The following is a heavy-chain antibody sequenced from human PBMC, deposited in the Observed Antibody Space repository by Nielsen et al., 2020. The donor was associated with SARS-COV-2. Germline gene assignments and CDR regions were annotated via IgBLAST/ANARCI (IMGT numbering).Heavy chain of an antibody. D-gene: IGHD6-6*01. CDR2: IYYSGAT. Sequence: SETLSLTCTVSGGSISRYYWSWIRQPPGKGLEWIAYIYYSGATNYNPSLKSRVTISADTSKNQFSLKLRSVTVADTAVYYCAREYSSSPGAFDIWGQGTMVTVSS. CDR3: AREYSSSPGAFDI. J-gene: IGHJ3*02. V-gene: IGHV4-59*01. CDR1: GGSISRYY.